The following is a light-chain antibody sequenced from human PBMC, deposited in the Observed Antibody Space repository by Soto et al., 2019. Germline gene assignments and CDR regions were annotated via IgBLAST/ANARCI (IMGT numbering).Light chain of an antibody. J-gene: IGLJ2*01. Sequence: QSVLTQPRSASGTPGQRVTISCSGSSSNIGTDTVNWYQQLPGTAPKLLISNNNRWPSGVPDRFSGSKSGTSASLAISGLQSEDEADYYCAAWDDSLNGRVFGGGTKLTVL. CDR3: AAWDDSLNGRV. V-gene: IGLV1-44*01. CDR1: SSNIGTDT. CDR2: NNN.